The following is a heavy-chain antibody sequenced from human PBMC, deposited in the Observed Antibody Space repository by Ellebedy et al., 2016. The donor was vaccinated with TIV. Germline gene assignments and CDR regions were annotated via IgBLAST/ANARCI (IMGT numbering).Heavy chain of an antibody. Sequence: GESLKISCVASGFTFSDSYMSWIRQAPGKGLEWVSTISTSSSYTKCADSVKGRFTVSRDDAKNSLYLHMNSLKAEDTAVYYCVRTGRPWFDYWGQGTLVTVSS. CDR3: VRTGRPWFDY. CDR2: ISTSSSYT. J-gene: IGHJ4*02. CDR1: GFTFSDSY. V-gene: IGHV3-11*06. D-gene: IGHD2-8*02.